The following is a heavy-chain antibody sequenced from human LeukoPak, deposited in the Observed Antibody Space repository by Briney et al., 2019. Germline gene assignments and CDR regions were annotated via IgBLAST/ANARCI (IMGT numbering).Heavy chain of an antibody. D-gene: IGHD4-11*01. J-gene: IGHJ6*03. CDR3: ARTTTVTYYYCYYYMDV. V-gene: IGHV3-11*04. Sequence: PGGSLRLSCAASGFTFSDYNMRWIRQAPGKGLEWVSSISRSGSTKYYADSVKGRFTISRDNAKNSLYLQMNSLRAEDTAVYYCARTTTVTYYYCYYYMDVWGKGTTVTVSS. CDR1: GFTFSDYN. CDR2: ISRSGSTK.